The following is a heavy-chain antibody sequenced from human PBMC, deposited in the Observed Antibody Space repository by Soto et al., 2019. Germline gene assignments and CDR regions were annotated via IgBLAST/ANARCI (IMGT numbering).Heavy chain of an antibody. J-gene: IGHJ4*02. V-gene: IGHV4-39*01. Sequence: SETLSLTCTVSGGSISSSSYYWGWIRQPPGKGLEWIGSIYYSGSTYYNPSLKSRVTISVDTSKNQFSLKLSSVTAADTAVYYCARVQTLFGLINVFDYWGQGTLVTVSS. CDR3: ARVQTLFGLINVFDY. CDR2: IYYSGST. CDR1: GGSISSSSYY. D-gene: IGHD3-3*01.